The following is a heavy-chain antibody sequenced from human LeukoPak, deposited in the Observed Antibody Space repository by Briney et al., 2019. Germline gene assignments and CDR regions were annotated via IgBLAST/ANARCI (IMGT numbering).Heavy chain of an antibody. CDR3: ARAAVAGTIPNDY. J-gene: IGHJ4*02. Sequence: WASVKVSCKASGYTFTGYYMHWVRQAPGQGLEWMGWINAGNGNTKYSQKFQGRVTITRDTSASTAYMELSSLRSEDTAVYYCARAAVAGTIPNDYWGQGTLVTVSS. D-gene: IGHD6-19*01. V-gene: IGHV1-3*01. CDR1: GYTFTGYY. CDR2: INAGNGNT.